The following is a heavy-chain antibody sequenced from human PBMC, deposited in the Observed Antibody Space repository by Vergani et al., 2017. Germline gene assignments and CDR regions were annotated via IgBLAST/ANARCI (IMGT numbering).Heavy chain of an antibody. J-gene: IGHJ4*02. CDR3: AREAGEYYDILTGRGIFDY. CDR1: GFTFSSYA. CDR2: ISYDGSNK. V-gene: IGHV3-30*01. D-gene: IGHD3-9*01. Sequence: VQLVESGGGLVQPGRSLRLSCAASGFTFSSYAMHWVRQAPGKGLEWVAVISYDGSNKYYADSVKGRFTISRDNSKNTLYLQMNSLRAEDTAVYYCAREAGEYYDILTGRGIFDYWGQGTLVTVSS.